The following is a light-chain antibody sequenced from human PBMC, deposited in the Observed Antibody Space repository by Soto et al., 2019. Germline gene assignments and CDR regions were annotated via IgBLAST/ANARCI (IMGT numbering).Light chain of an antibody. V-gene: IGKV3-20*01. J-gene: IGKJ1*01. CDR3: HQYGSSPRE. CDR2: GAS. Sequence: EIVLTQSPGTLSLSPGERATLSCRASQSVSSSYLAWYQQKPGQAPRLLIYGASSRATGIPDRFSGSGSGTDFTLTISRLEPEDFAVYYCHQYGSSPREFGQGTKVDIK. CDR1: QSVSSSY.